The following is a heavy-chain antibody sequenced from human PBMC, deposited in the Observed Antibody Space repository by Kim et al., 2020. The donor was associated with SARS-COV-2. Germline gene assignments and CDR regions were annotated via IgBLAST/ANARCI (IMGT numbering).Heavy chain of an antibody. CDR1: GFSFSSYG. V-gene: IGHV3-33*01. CDR2: ISYDGSDK. J-gene: IGHJ2*01. D-gene: IGHD2-15*01. Sequence: GGSLRLSCAASGFSFSSYGMHWVRQAPGKGLEWVAYISYDGSDKFYADSVKGRFTISRDNSNNTLSLQTNSLRAEDTAVFYCARGPVDPKDGWYFDVWGRGTLVTVSS. CDR3: ARGPVDPKDGWYFDV.